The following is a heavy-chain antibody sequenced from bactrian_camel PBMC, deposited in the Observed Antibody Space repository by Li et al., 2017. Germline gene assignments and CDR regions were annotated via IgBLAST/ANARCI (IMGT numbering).Heavy chain of an antibody. D-gene: IGHD1*01. Sequence: VQLVESGGGSVQAGGSLKLSCTYSGYTSFIDCMGWFRQAPGKGPEGVAAIDSDGASIYLDSMKGRFIISRDNAKRTLYLQMNNLKPEDTAMYYCVADCELRYGHFDFEIGSRGQGTQVTVS. CDR2: IDSDGAS. CDR3: VADCELRYGHFDFEIGS. J-gene: IGHJ4*01. CDR1: GYTSFIDC. V-gene: IGHV3S26*01.